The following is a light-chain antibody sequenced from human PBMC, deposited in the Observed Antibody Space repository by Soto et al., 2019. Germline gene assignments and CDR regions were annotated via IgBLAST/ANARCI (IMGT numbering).Light chain of an antibody. CDR3: SSYTSSSTVRVV. V-gene: IGLV2-14*01. Sequence: QPVLTQAASVSGSPGQSITISCTGTSSDVGGYNYVSWYQQHPGKAPKLMIYEVSNRPSGVSNRFSASKSGNTASLTISGLQAEDEANYYCSSYTSSSTVRVVFGGGTKLTVL. CDR2: EVS. CDR1: SSDVGGYNY. J-gene: IGLJ2*01.